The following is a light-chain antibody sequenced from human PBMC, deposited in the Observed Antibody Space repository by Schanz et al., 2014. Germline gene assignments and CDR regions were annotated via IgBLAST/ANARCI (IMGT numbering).Light chain of an antibody. Sequence: QSVLTQPPSVSGAPGQRITISCTGSTSNIGAGYDVHWYQQLPGTAPRLLIYGSFNRPSGIPDRFSGSRSGTSASLVITGLLAEDEADYYCSSFTSSSSCLFGGGTKLTVL. V-gene: IGLV1-40*01. CDR2: GSF. CDR1: TSNIGAGYD. CDR3: SSFTSSSSCL. J-gene: IGLJ2*01.